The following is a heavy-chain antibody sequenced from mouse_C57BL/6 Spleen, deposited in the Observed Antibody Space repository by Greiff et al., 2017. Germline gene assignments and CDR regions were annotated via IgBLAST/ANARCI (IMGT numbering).Heavy chain of an antibody. V-gene: IGHV1-7*01. CDR3: TRREGFYAMDY. Sequence: VQLQQSGAELAKPGASVKLSCKASGYTFTSYWMHWVKQRPGQGLEWIGYINPSSGYTKYNQKFKDKDTLTAAKSSSTAYMQLSILTYEYSAVYYCTRREGFYAMDYWGQGTSVTVSS. J-gene: IGHJ4*01. CDR2: INPSSGYT. CDR1: GYTFTSYW.